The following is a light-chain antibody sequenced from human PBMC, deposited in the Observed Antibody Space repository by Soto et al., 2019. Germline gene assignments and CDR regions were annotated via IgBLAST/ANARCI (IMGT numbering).Light chain of an antibody. CDR1: QSVTSNY. V-gene: IGKV3-20*01. J-gene: IGKJ4*01. CDR2: GAS. Sequence: EIVFTQSPGILSLSPGERATLSCRASQSVTSNYLVWYQQKPGQAPRLLIYGASSRATGIPDRFSGSGSGTDFTLTISRLENEDCAVYYCQQYGSSPLTFGGGTKVDIK. CDR3: QQYGSSPLT.